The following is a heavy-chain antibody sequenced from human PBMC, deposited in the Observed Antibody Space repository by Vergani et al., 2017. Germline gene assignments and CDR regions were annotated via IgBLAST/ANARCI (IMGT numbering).Heavy chain of an antibody. V-gene: IGHV1-18*01. CDR1: GYTFTSYG. J-gene: IGHJ4*02. CDR2: ISAYNGNT. D-gene: IGHD6-13*01. CDR3: ARAARGIAAAGPGY. Sequence: QVQLVQSGAEVKKPGASVKVSCKASGYTFTSYGISWVRQAPGQGLAWMGWISAYNGNTNYAQKFQGRVTMTRNTSISTAYMELSSLRSEDTAVYYCARAARGIAAAGPGYWGQGTLVTVSS.